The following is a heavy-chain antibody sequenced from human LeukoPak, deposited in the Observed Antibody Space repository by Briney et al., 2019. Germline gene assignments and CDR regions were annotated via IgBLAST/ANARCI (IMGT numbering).Heavy chain of an antibody. CDR2: ISYDGSNK. J-gene: IGHJ3*02. CDR1: GFTFSSYA. D-gene: IGHD1-26*01. V-gene: IGHV3-30*04. Sequence: PGGSLRLSCAASGFTFSSYAMHWVRQAPGKGLEWVAVISYDGSNKYYADSVKGRFTISRDNSKNTLYLQMNSLRAEDTAVYYCARDGMHVWHDAFDIWGQGTMVTVSS. CDR3: ARDGMHVWHDAFDI.